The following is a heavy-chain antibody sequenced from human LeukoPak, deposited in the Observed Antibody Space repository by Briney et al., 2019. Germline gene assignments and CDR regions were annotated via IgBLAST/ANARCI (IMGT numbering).Heavy chain of an antibody. V-gene: IGHV4-4*02. D-gene: IGHD6-6*01. CDR3: ARELVEYSSSALFDY. Sequence: SGTLSLTCAVSGGSISSSNWWSWVRQPPGKGLEWIGEIYHSGSTNYNPSLKSRVTISVDKSKNQFSLKLSSVTAADTAVYYCARELVEYSSSALFDYWGQGTLVTVSS. J-gene: IGHJ4*02. CDR1: GGSISSSNW. CDR2: IYHSGST.